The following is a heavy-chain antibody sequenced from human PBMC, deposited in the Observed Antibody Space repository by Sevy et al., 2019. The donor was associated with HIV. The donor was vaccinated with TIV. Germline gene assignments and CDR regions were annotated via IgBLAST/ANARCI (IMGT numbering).Heavy chain of an antibody. J-gene: IGHJ6*02. Sequence: GGSLRLSCSAPEFTFSSYAMSWVRQVPGKGLEWVSSISGSGRFTYYADFVEGRFIISRDNSKNTLSVQMNSLRAEDTAVYYCAKGFCSGATCPRDYYYYGMDVWGQGTTVTVSS. CDR3: AKGFCSGATCPRDYYYYGMDV. V-gene: IGHV3-23*01. CDR1: EFTFSSYA. CDR2: ISGSGRFT. D-gene: IGHD2-15*01.